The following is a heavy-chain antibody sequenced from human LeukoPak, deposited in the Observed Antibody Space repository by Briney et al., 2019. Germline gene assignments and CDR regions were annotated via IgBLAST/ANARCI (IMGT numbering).Heavy chain of an antibody. V-gene: IGHV4-59*11. J-gene: IGHJ4*02. CDR3: ARSTRNSALRT. D-gene: IGHD2-15*01. Sequence: SETLSLTCTVSRASMNTHYWNWIRQPPGKGLEWIGSIFYSGITTYKASLKSRVTISVDRSKNQFSLRLKSVSAVDTALYFCARSTRNSALRTWGQGTLVTVSS. CDR1: RASMNTHY. CDR2: IFYSGIT.